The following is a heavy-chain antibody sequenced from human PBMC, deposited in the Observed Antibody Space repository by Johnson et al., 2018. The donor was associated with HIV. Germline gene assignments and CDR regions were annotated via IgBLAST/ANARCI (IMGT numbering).Heavy chain of an antibody. V-gene: IGHV3-30*04. Sequence: QVQLVESGGGVVQPGRSLRLSCAASGFTFRTFPMHWVRQAPGKGLEWMAFISYNEDQKYYADSVKGRFTISRDNSKNILYLQMNSLRADDTATYYCARLPSGYNRDTFNILGQGTMVTVSS. D-gene: IGHD5-18*01. CDR2: ISYNEDQK. CDR1: GFTFRTFP. CDR3: ARLPSGYNRDTFNI. J-gene: IGHJ3*02.